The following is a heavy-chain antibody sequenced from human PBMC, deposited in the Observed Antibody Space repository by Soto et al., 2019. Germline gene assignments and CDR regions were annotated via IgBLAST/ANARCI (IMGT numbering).Heavy chain of an antibody. CDR2: VSHDGEAT. CDR3: ARVAYGNGWIFDY. D-gene: IGHD6-19*01. Sequence: GGSLRLSCAASGFTFSKYGMHWVRQPPGKGLEWVAVVSHDGEATYYAGSVNGRFTLSRDNAKNSLQLQMNSLRAEDTAIYFCARVAYGNGWIFDYWGRGTLVTVSS. V-gene: IGHV3-30*03. J-gene: IGHJ4*01. CDR1: GFTFSKYG.